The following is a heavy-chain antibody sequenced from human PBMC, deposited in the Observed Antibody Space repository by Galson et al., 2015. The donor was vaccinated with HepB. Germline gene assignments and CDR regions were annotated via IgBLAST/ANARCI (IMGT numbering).Heavy chain of an antibody. CDR3: ARERITIFGAPYGDYMDV. V-gene: IGHV1-69*13. J-gene: IGHJ6*03. CDR2: IIPIFGTA. Sequence: SVKVSCKASGGTFSSYAISWVRQAPGQGLEWMGGIIPIFGTANYAQKFQGRVTITADESTSTAYMELSSLRSEDTAVYYCARERITIFGAPYGDYMDVWGKGTTVTVSS. CDR1: GGTFSSYA. D-gene: IGHD3-3*01.